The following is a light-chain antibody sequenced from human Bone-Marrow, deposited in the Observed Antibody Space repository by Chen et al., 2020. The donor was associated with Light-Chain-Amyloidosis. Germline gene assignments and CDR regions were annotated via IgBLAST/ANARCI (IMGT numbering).Light chain of an antibody. Sequence: SYELTQPPSVSVSPGQTARLTCSGDDLPTKYAYWYQQKPGQAPVLVIHRDTERPSGLSERFSGSSSGTTATVTISGVQAEDEADYHCQSADSSGTYEVIFGGGTKLTVL. CDR3: QSADSSGTYEVI. CDR2: RDT. V-gene: IGLV3-25*03. J-gene: IGLJ2*01. CDR1: DLPTKY.